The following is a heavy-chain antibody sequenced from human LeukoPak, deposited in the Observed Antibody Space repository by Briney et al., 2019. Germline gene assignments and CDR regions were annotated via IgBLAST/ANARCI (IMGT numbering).Heavy chain of an antibody. CDR2: IKQDGGEK. CDR1: GITFSKYW. Sequence: GESLRPSCVDSGITFSKYWMSWVRQAPGKGLEWVANIKQDGGEKYYVDSVKGRFTISRDNAKNSLYLQMNSLRVEDTAVYYCARDGRPLDYWGQGTLVTVSS. V-gene: IGHV3-7*03. CDR3: ARDGRPLDY. J-gene: IGHJ4*02.